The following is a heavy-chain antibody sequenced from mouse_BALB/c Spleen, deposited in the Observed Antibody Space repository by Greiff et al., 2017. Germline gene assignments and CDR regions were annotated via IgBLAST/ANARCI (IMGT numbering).Heavy chain of an antibody. CDR1: GFSLTSYG. CDR3: ARVGGYFDV. Sequence: VQLQESGPGLVQPSQSLSITCTVSGFSLTSYGVHWVRQSPGKGLEWLGVIWSGGSTDYNAAFISRLSISKDNSKSQVFFKMNSLQANDTAIYYCARVGGYFDVWGAGTTVTVSS. D-gene: IGHD3-3*01. J-gene: IGHJ1*01. V-gene: IGHV2-2*02. CDR2: IWSGGST.